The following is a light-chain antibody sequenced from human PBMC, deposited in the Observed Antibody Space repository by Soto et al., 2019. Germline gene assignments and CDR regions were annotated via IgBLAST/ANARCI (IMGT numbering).Light chain of an antibody. J-gene: IGKJ1*01. CDR1: QGVRSF. V-gene: IGKV1-9*01. CDR3: QQLYSYPPWT. Sequence: DIQLTQSPSLLSASVGDRVTITCRASQGVRSFLAWYQQKAGKAPRRLIYAASTLQSGVPSRFSGSGSETEFTLTISSLQPEDFATYYCQQLYSYPPWTFGRGTKVEIK. CDR2: AAS.